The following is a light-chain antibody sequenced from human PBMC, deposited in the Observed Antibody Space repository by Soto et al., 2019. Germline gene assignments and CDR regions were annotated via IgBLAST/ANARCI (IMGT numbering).Light chain of an antibody. V-gene: IGKV1-33*01. CDR2: DAA. Sequence: DIQMTQSPSSLSASVGGRVTITCQASQDISNFLNWYQHKPGKAPKLLIYDAANLKTGVPSRFSGSGSGTDFTFTISSLHPEDIATYYCQQYNNFPVFGPGTKVEIK. J-gene: IGKJ1*01. CDR1: QDISNF. CDR3: QQYNNFPV.